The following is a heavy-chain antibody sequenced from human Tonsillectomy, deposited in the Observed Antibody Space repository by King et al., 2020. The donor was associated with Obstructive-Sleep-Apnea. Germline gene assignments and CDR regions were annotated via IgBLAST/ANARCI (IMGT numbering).Heavy chain of an antibody. Sequence: HVQLQESGPGLVKPSETLSLTCTVSDGSMSSFYWSWIRQPAGKGLEWIGRLYTTGSTNSHPSLKSRVTMSIDTSKNQFSLKLKYVTAADTAVYYCARLGIQLWFPDYWGQGTLVTVSS. D-gene: IGHD5-18*01. V-gene: IGHV4-4*07. CDR2: LYTTGST. J-gene: IGHJ4*02. CDR3: ARLGIQLWFPDY. CDR1: DGSMSSFY.